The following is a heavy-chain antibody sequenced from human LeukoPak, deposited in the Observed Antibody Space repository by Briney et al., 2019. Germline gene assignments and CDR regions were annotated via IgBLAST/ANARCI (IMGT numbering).Heavy chain of an antibody. CDR3: AKAKGTIFGVVIDYMDV. V-gene: IGHV3-30*02. CDR2: IRYDGSNK. D-gene: IGHD3-3*01. CDR1: GFTFSSYG. J-gene: IGHJ6*03. Sequence: GGSLRLSCAASGFTFSSYGMHWVRQAPGKGLDWVAFIRYDGSNKYYADSVKGRFTISRDNSKNTLYLQMNSLRAEDTAVYYCAKAKGTIFGVVIDYMDVWGKGTTVTVSS.